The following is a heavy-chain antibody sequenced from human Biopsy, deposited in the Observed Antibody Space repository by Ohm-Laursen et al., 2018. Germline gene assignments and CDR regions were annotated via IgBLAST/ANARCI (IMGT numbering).Heavy chain of an antibody. CDR1: GGSISSYY. Sequence: TLSLTCTVSGGSISSYYWSWIRQPPGKGLEWIGYIYYSGSTNYNPSLKSRVTISVDTSKNQFSLKLSSVTAADTAVYYCARTHYDGTLFDYWGQGTLVTVSS. V-gene: IGHV4-59*01. CDR3: ARTHYDGTLFDY. J-gene: IGHJ4*02. CDR2: IYYSGST. D-gene: IGHD4-17*01.